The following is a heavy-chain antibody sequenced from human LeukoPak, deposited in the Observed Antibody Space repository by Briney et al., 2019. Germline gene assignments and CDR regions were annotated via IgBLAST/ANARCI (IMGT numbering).Heavy chain of an antibody. Sequence: GGSLRLSCAASGFTFSSHWMHWVRHAPGKGLVWVSHIKTDGSSTSYADSVKGRFTISRDNAKNTLHLQMNSLRAEDMAVYYCARARSGSSYDAFDIWGQGTMVTVSS. CDR3: ARARSGSSYDAFDI. D-gene: IGHD1-26*01. CDR1: GFTFSSHW. V-gene: IGHV3-74*01. CDR2: IKTDGSST. J-gene: IGHJ3*02.